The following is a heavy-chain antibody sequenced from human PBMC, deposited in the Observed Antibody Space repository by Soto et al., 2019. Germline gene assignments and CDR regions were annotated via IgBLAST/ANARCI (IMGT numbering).Heavy chain of an antibody. J-gene: IGHJ6*02. D-gene: IGHD6-6*01. CDR2: INQDGTDK. CDR1: GFTFSHNW. V-gene: IGHV3-7*01. CDR3: ARPGYSSSSYGMDV. Sequence: GSLRLSCVASGFTFSHNWMIWVRQAPGKGLEWVASINQDGTDKHYVDSVEGRFTISRDNAKNSLFLQMNSLRDEDTAVYYCARPGYSSSSYGMDVWGQGTTVTVSS.